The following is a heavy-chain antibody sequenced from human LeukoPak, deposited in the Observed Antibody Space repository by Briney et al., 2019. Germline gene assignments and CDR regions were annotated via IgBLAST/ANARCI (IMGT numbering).Heavy chain of an antibody. CDR2: IYYSGST. J-gene: IGHJ5*02. D-gene: IGHD6-13*01. V-gene: IGHV4-31*03. CDR1: GGSISSGGYY. Sequence: SETLSLTCTVSGGSISSGGYYWSWIRQHPGKGLEWIGYIYYSGSTYYNPSLKSRVTISVDTSKNQFSLKLSSVTAADTAVYYCAREGGYSNWFDPWGQGTLVTVSS. CDR3: AREGGYSNWFDP.